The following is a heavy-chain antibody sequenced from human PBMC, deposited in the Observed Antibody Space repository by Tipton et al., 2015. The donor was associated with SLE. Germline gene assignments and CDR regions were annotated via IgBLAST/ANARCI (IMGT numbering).Heavy chain of an antibody. CDR1: GFTLSNYG. CDR2: VWYDGIDK. CDR3: AKDRYAGRDWGENFEY. J-gene: IGHJ4*02. V-gene: IGHV3-33*06. D-gene: IGHD3-16*01. Sequence: SLRLSCAASGFTLSNYGMHWVRQVPGKGLEWVAVVWYDGIDKYYADSVKGRFTISRDNSEKTVYLQMNSLRAEDTAVYYCAKDRYAGRDWGENFEYWGQGTLVTVS.